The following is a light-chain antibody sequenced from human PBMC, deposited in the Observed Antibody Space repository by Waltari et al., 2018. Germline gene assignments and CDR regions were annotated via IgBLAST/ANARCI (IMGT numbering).Light chain of an antibody. Sequence: DIQMTQSPSSLSASVGDRVTITRRASQCVRNFLNWYQQEPGKAPKLLIYATSSLQTGVPSRCSGSGYGTDYNLSISSLQPEDFAIYFCQQGYMTPRTFGQGTKVEIK. CDR3: QQGYMTPRT. J-gene: IGKJ1*01. CDR2: ATS. V-gene: IGKV1-39*01. CDR1: QCVRNF.